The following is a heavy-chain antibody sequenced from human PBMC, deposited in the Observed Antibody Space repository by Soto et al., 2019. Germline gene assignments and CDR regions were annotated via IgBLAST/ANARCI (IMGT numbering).Heavy chain of an antibody. CDR2: NIPIFGTA. J-gene: IGHJ6*02. CDR1: GGPFSSYA. CDR3: ARVGIAVAGRRRNYYYGMDV. V-gene: IGHV1-69*13. D-gene: IGHD6-19*01. Sequence: SSVKVSCKASGGPFSSYAISWVRQAPGQGLERMGGNIPIFGTANYAQKFQGRVTITADESTSTAYMELSSLRSEDTAVYYCARVGIAVAGRRRNYYYGMDVWGQGTTVTVSS.